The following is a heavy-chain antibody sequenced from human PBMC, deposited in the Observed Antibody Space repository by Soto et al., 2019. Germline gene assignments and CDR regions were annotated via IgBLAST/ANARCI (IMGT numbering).Heavy chain of an antibody. CDR2: ISGDSGDI. J-gene: IGHJ4*02. Sequence: EVQLVESGGGLVKPGGSLRLSCAASGFTFSNYIMNWVRQAPGKGLEWVSSISGDSGDIYYADSVKGRFTISRDNAKNSLHLLMNRLRVEDTAVFYCARSRYYDASSGYSYNFDSWGQGTLVTVSS. D-gene: IGHD3-22*01. CDR1: GFTFSNYI. CDR3: ARSRYYDASSGYSYNFDS. V-gene: IGHV3-21*01.